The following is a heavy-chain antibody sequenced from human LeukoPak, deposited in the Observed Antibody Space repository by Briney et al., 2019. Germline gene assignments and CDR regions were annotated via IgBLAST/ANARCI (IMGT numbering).Heavy chain of an antibody. CDR1: GFTFSSYA. J-gene: IGHJ5*02. D-gene: IGHD2-2*01. V-gene: IGHV3-23*01. CDR2: ISGSGGST. Sequence: PGGSLRLSCAASGFTFSSYAMSWVRQAPGKGLEWVSAISGSGGSTYYADSVKGRFTISRDNSKNTLYLQMNSLRAEDTAVYYCAKDQAIVVVPAAIWDWFDPWGQGTLVTVSS. CDR3: AKDQAIVVVPAAIWDWFDP.